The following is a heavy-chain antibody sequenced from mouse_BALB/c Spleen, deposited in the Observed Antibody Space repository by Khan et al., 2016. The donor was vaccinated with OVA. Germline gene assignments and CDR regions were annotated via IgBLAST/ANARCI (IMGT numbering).Heavy chain of an antibody. J-gene: IGHJ4*01. V-gene: IGHV2-6-7*01. Sequence: QVQLKESGPGLVAPSQSLSITCTVSGFSLTGYGVNWVRQPPGKGLEWLGMIWGDGSTDYNSALKSRLSISKDNSKSQVFLKMNSLQTDDTARYYCARAYYGNYREAMDYWGQEPQSPSPQ. CDR3: ARAYYGNYREAMDY. CDR2: IWGDGST. CDR1: GFSLTGYG. D-gene: IGHD2-10*01.